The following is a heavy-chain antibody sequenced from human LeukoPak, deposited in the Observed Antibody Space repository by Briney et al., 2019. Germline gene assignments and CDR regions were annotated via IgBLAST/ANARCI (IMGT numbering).Heavy chain of an antibody. V-gene: IGHV3-74*01. J-gene: IGHJ6*03. CDR1: GFTFSGYW. CDR3: ARVQSYYDSSGYTRTMDV. D-gene: IGHD3-22*01. Sequence: GGSLRLSCAASGFTFSGYWMHWVRQAPGEGLVWVSHINTDGSSTSYADSVKGRFTISRDNAKNTLYLQMNSLRAEDTAVYYCARVQSYYDSSGYTRTMDVWGKGTTVTVSS. CDR2: INTDGSST.